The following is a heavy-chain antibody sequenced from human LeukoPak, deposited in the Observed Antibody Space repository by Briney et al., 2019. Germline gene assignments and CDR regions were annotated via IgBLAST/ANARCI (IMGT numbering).Heavy chain of an antibody. V-gene: IGHV4-39*01. CDR1: GDSISSSNYY. D-gene: IGHD6-13*01. CDR3: ARHNRMGAAATLGVFDS. CDR2: LHYAGTT. J-gene: IGHJ4*02. Sequence: PSETLSLTCTVSGDSISSSNYYWGWIRQPPGKRLEWIGSLHYAGTTYYDPSLRSRVSLSVDTSKNQFSLKLSSVTAADTAAYYCARHNRMGAAATLGVFDSWGQGTLVTVSS.